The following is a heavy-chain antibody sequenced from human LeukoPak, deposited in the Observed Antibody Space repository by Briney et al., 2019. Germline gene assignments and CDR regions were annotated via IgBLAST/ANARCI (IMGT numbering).Heavy chain of an antibody. CDR3: ARSSIAVAGPYYFDY. CDR1: GGSISSSSYY. D-gene: IGHD6-19*01. V-gene: IGHV4-39*01. CDR2: IYYSGST. J-gene: IGHJ4*02. Sequence: SETLSLTCTVSGGSISSSSYYWGWLRQPPGKGLEWIVSIYYSGSTYYNPSLKSRVTISVDTSKNQFSLKLSSVTAADTAVYYCARSSIAVAGPYYFDYWGQGTLVTVSS.